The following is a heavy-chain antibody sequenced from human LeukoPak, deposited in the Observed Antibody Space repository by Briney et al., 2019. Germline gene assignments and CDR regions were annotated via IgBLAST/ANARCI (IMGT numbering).Heavy chain of an antibody. V-gene: IGHV3-23*01. CDR3: ARRSASGTFYFDY. CDR2: VSADGDRT. Sequence: GGSLRLSCAASGFTLSDHYMDWVRQAPGKGLEWVSSVSADGDRTYYADSVKGRFTISRDNSKNTVYLQVNSLSAEDTAVYYCARRSASGTFYFDYWGQGTLVTVSS. CDR1: GFTLSDHY. J-gene: IGHJ4*02. D-gene: IGHD3-10*01.